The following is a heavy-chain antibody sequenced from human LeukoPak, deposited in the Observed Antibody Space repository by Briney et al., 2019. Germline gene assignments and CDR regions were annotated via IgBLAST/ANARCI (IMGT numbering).Heavy chain of an antibody. Sequence: PSETLSLTCTVSGGSISSYYWSWIRQPPGKGLEWIGYIYYSGSTNYNPSLKSRVTISVDTSKNQFSLKLSSVTAADTAVYYCARVLAYGSGSYYNPPYYYGMDVWGQGTTVTVSS. CDR1: GGSISSYY. D-gene: IGHD3-10*01. CDR2: IYYSGST. J-gene: IGHJ6*02. CDR3: ARVLAYGSGSYYNPPYYYGMDV. V-gene: IGHV4-59*01.